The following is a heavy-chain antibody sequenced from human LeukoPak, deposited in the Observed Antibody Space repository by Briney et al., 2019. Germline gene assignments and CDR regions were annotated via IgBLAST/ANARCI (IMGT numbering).Heavy chain of an antibody. CDR2: ISYDGSNK. V-gene: IGHV3-30-3*01. D-gene: IGHD5-24*01. J-gene: IGHJ4*02. CDR3: ATLGDGYNSY. Sequence: GGSLRLSCAASGFTFSSYAMHWVRQAPGKGLEWVAVISYDGSNKYYADSVKGRFTISRDNSKNTLYLQMNSLRAEDTAVYYCATLGDGYNSYWGQGTLVTVSS. CDR1: GFTFSSYA.